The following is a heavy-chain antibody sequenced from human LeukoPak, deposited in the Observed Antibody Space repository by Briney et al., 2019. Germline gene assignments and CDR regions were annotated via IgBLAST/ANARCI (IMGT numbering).Heavy chain of an antibody. V-gene: IGHV4-39*01. CDR2: VYYSGNT. CDR1: GDSISSRDYY. D-gene: IGHD2-15*01. J-gene: IGHJ6*03. CDR3: ASHDIVNYYMDV. Sequence: PSETLSLTCSVSGDSISSRDYYWGWIRQPPGQGLAWIASVYYSGNTYYNPSLKSRVTISVDTSENQLPLKLSSVTAADTALYYCASHDIVNYYMDVWGKGTMVTVSS.